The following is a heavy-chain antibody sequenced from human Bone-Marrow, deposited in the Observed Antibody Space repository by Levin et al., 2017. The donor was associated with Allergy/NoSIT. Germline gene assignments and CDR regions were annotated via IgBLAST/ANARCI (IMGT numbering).Heavy chain of an antibody. CDR3: ARRSNGYSYAYWFDP. J-gene: IGHJ5*02. CDR2: IYSTGAS. Sequence: KPSETLSLTCSVSGGSLDNYYWSWIRQSPGKGLEWLGYIYSTGASTYNSSLKSRVTMSVDTARNHFSLKLTSVTAADTAVYYCARRSNGYSYAYWFDPWGQGTLVAVSS. D-gene: IGHD5-18*01. V-gene: IGHV4-59*01. CDR1: GGSLDNYY.